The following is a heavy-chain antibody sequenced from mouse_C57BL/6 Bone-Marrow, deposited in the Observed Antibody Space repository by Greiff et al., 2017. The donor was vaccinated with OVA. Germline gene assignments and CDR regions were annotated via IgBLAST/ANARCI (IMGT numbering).Heavy chain of an antibody. J-gene: IGHJ2*01. CDR1: GFNIKDDY. D-gene: IGHD2-5*01. CDR2: IDPENGDT. Sequence: VQLKESGAELVRPGASVKLSCTASGFNIKDDYMHWVKQRPEQGLEWIGWIDPENGDTDSASKFQGKATITADTSSNTAYLQLSSLTSEDTAVYYGTSYYSNWGNYWGQGTTLTVSS. CDR3: TSYYSNWGNY. V-gene: IGHV14-4*01.